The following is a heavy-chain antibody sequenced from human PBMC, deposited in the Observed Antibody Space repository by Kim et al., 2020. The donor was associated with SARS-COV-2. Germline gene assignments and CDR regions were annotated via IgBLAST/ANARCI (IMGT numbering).Heavy chain of an antibody. CDR1: GYTFTGYY. D-gene: IGHD3-22*01. V-gene: IGHV1-2*06. J-gene: IGHJ4*02. CDR3: ARDFPQSSAEDY. CDR2: INPNSGGT. Sequence: ASVKVSCKASGYTFTGYYMHWVRQAPGQGLEWMGRINPNSGGTNYAQKFQGRVTMTRDTSISTAYMELSRLRSDDTAVYYCARDFPQSSAEDYWGQGTLVTVSS.